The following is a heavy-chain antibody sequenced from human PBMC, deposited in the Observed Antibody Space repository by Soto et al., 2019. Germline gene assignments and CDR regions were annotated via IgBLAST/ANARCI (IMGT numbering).Heavy chain of an antibody. J-gene: IGHJ5*02. Sequence: QVQLQESGPGLVKPSQTLSLTCTVSGGSISSGDYYWSWIRQPPGKGLEWIGYIYYSGSTYYSPSLKSRVTIAVDTSKNQFSLKLSSVTAADTSVYYCAREDYYGWRWFDPWGQGTLVTVSS. CDR2: IYYSGST. D-gene: IGHD3-10*01. CDR3: AREDYYGWRWFDP. CDR1: GGSISSGDYY. V-gene: IGHV4-30-4*01.